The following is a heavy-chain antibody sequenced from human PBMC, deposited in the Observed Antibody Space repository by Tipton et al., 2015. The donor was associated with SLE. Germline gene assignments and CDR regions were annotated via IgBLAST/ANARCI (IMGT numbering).Heavy chain of an antibody. CDR1: GGSISTYY. CDR3: ARESRYNGYDIVDY. V-gene: IGHV4-59*01. D-gene: IGHD5-12*01. Sequence: TLSLTCTVSGGSISTYYWSWIRQSPGKGLEWIGYVYYTGTTNYNPSLKSRVTISVDTSKNQFSLKLRSVTAADTALYYCARESRYNGYDIVDYWGQGTLVTVSS. CDR2: VYYTGTT. J-gene: IGHJ4*02.